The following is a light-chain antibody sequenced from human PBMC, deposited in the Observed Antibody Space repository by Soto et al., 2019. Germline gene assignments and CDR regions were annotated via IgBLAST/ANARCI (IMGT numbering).Light chain of an antibody. Sequence: QSALTKPASVSGSPGQSITISCTGTSSDVGGYNYVSWYQQHPGKAPKLMIYEVSNRPSGVSNRFSGSKSGNTASLTISGLQADDEADYYCSSYTSSSPYVFGTGTKLTVL. CDR3: SSYTSSSPYV. J-gene: IGLJ1*01. CDR1: SSDVGGYNY. CDR2: EVS. V-gene: IGLV2-14*01.